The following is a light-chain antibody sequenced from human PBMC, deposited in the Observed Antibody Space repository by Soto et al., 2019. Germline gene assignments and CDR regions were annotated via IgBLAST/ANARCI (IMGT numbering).Light chain of an antibody. Sequence: QSVLTQPPSVSGAPGQRVTISCTGSSSNIRADKDVNWFRQLPGTAPKLLIYADSSRPSGVPDRFSAAKSGSSASLAITGLHVEDEADCHSYGTALSGLYVFGTGTKLTVL. V-gene: IGLV1-40*01. J-gene: IGLJ1*01. CDR2: ADS. CDR3: HSYGTALSGLYV. CDR1: SSNIRADKD.